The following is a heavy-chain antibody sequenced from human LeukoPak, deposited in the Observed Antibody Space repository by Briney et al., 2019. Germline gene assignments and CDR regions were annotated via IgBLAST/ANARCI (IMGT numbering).Heavy chain of an antibody. CDR3: ARGSVRGINSF. V-gene: IGHV3-7*01. CDR1: GFTFSSYW. J-gene: IGHJ4*02. D-gene: IGHD3-10*02. Sequence: GGSLRLSCAASGFTFSSYWMSWVRQAPGKGLEWVANIKQDGSEKYYVDSVKGRFTISRDNAKNSLYLQMDSLRAEDTAMYYCARGSVRGINSFWGRGTRVTVSS. CDR2: IKQDGSEK.